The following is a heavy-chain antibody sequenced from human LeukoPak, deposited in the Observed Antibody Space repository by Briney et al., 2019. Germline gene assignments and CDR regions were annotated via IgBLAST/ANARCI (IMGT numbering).Heavy chain of an antibody. V-gene: IGHV3-23*01. J-gene: IGHJ5*02. D-gene: IGHD6-19*01. CDR1: GFTFSDYV. Sequence: GGSLRLSCAASGFTFSDYVMEWVRQAPGKGLEWVSAISFSGTNTYYADSVKGRFTISRDNSKNTLYLQMNSLRAEDTAVYFCAKEVEAVTNWFDPWGQGTLVTVSS. CDR2: ISFSGTNT. CDR3: AKEVEAVTNWFDP.